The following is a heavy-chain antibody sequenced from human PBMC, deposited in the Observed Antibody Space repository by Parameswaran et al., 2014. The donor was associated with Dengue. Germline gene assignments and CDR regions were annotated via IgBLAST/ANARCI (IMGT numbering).Heavy chain of an antibody. CDR2: IYYSGST. J-gene: IGHJ4*02. V-gene: IGHV4-31*02. Sequence: VRQAPGKGLEWIGYIYYSGSTYYNPSLKSRVTISVDTSKNQFSLKLSSVTAADTAVYYCARGHDYGDYPPFDYWGQGTLVTVSS. CDR3: ARGHDYGDYPPFDY. D-gene: IGHD4-17*01.